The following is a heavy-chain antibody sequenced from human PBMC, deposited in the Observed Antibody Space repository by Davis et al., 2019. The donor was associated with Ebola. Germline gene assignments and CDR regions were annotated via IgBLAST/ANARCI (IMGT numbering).Heavy chain of an antibody. D-gene: IGHD1-26*01. CDR2: IRSKANNYAT. J-gene: IGHJ4*02. CDR3: TSTMSVGATEVDY. Sequence: GESLKISCAASGLIFSDSAIHWVRQASGKGLEWVGRIRSKANNYATAYAASVKGRFTISRDDSKNTAYLQMNSLKTEDTAVYYCTSTMSVGATEVDYWGQGTLVTVSS. CDR1: GLIFSDSA. V-gene: IGHV3-73*01.